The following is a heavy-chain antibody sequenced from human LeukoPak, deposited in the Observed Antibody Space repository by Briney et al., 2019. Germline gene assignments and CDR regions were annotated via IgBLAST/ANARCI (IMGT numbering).Heavy chain of an antibody. CDR3: ASPAAYGDYEYYFDY. CDR2: IYPGDSDT. Sequence: GESLKISCKGSGYSFTSYWISWVRQMPGKGLEWMGIIYPGDSDTRYSPSFQGQVTISADKSISTAYLQWSSLKASDTAMYYCASPAAYGDYEYYFDYWGQGTLVTVSS. CDR1: GYSFTSYW. V-gene: IGHV5-51*01. J-gene: IGHJ4*02. D-gene: IGHD4-17*01.